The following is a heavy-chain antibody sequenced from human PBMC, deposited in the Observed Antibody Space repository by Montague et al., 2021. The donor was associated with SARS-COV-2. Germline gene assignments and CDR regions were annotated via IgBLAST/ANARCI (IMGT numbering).Heavy chain of an antibody. CDR3: ARGMIRGVTTPFDY. CDR2: IYYSGTT. Sequence: LVKPTQTLTLTCTFSGFSLSTSGVGVGWIRQPPGKELEWIGNIYYSGTTYYNPSLQSRGTISVDTSKNHLSLRLSSVTAADTAVYFCARGMIRGVTTPFDYWGQGSQVTVSS. V-gene: IGHV4-39*02. CDR1: GFSLSTSGVG. J-gene: IGHJ4*02. D-gene: IGHD3-10*01.